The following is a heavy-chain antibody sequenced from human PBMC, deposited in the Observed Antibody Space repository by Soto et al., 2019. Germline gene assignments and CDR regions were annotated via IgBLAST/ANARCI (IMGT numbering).Heavy chain of an antibody. V-gene: IGHV1-3*01. D-gene: IGHD3-3*01. CDR1: GYTFTSYA. CDR3: ARSGGYDPFYYYYGMDV. J-gene: IGHJ6*04. Sequence: ASVKVSCKASGYTFTSYAMHWVRQAPGQRLEWMGWINAGNGNTKYSQKFQGRVTITRDTSASTAYMELSSLRSEDTAVYYCARSGGYDPFYYYYGMDVWVEGTTVTVSS. CDR2: INAGNGNT.